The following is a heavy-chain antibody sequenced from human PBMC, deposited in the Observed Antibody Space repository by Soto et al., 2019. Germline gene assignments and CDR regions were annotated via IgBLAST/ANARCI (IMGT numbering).Heavy chain of an antibody. D-gene: IGHD3-22*01. V-gene: IGHV4-30-4*01. J-gene: IGHJ4*02. CDR3: ASLDNSGYYYD. CDR2: IYYSGST. Sequence: QVQLQESGPGLVKPSQTLSLTCSFSGGSISSGDYYWSWIRQPPGKGLEWIGNIYYSGSTYYKPSLKSRVTISVDTAKNQFSLKVSSVTAADTAVYYCASLDNSGYYYDWGQGTLVTVSS. CDR1: GGSISSGDYY.